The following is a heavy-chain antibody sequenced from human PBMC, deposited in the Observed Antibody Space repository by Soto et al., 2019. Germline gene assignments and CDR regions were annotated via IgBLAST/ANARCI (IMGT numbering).Heavy chain of an antibody. CDR1: GFTFTSYS. CDR2: IRGTT. J-gene: IGHJ3*02. D-gene: IGHD3-3*01. V-gene: IGHV3-48*01. Sequence: PGGSLRLSCAASGFTFTSYSMNWVRQAPGKGREWVSYIRGTTHYADSGKGRFTISRDNAGSSLYLQVNSLRADAAAVYYGARDYFFVYNIRGQGKMFT. CDR3: ARDYFFVYNI.